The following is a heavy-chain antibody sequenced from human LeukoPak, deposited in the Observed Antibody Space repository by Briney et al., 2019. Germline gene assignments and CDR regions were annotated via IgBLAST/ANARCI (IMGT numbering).Heavy chain of an antibody. V-gene: IGHV4-39*01. Sequence: ASETLSLTCTVSGGSISSSSYYWGWIRHRPGKGLEWIGSIYYSGSTYYNPSLKSRVTISVDTSKNQFSLKLSSVTAADTAVYYCARLGMMDIDMGNFHYWGQGALVTVSS. J-gene: IGHJ4*02. CDR3: ARLGMMDIDMGNFHY. D-gene: IGHD5-18*01. CDR2: IYYSGST. CDR1: GGSISSSSYY.